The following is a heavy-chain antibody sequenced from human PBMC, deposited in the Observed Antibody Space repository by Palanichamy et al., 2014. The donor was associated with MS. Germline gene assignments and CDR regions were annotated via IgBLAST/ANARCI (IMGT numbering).Heavy chain of an antibody. Sequence: EVQLVGSGGGLVRTWGSLKLSCAASGFSFSDSAMQWVRQASGKGLEWVGRIRTNANNYATAYAASVKGRFTISRDDSKNTASLQMSSLKTEDTAVYYCTRSGGNGDYVSWAFDIWGQGTVVTVSS. D-gene: IGHD4-17*01. CDR1: GFSFSDSA. CDR2: IRTNANNYAT. CDR3: TRSGGNGDYVSWAFDI. J-gene: IGHJ3*02. V-gene: IGHV3-73*02.